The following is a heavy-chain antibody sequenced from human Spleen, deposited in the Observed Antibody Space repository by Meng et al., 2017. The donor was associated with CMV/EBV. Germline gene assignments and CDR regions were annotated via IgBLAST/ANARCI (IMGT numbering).Heavy chain of an antibody. V-gene: IGHV5-51*01. CDR3: ARLQHSYGYYYFDY. Sequence: GSGDSFNSYWIGWVRQMPGKGLEWMGIIYPGDSDTRYSPSFQGQVTMSADKSISTASLQWSSLKASDTAVYYCARLQHSYGYYYFDYWGLGTLVTVSS. CDR1: GDSFNSYW. CDR2: IYPGDSDT. D-gene: IGHD5-18*01. J-gene: IGHJ4*02.